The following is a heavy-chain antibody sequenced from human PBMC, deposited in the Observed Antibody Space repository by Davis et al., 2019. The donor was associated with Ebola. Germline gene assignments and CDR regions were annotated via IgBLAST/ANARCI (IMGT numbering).Heavy chain of an antibody. CDR3: ASAMAVAAHHDAFDI. CDR1: GFTFSSYA. D-gene: IGHD6-19*01. J-gene: IGHJ3*02. Sequence: PGGSLRLSCAASGFTFSSYAMSWVRQAPGKGLEWVSAISGSGGSTYYADSVKGRFTISRDNAKNSLYLQMNSLRAEDTAVYYCASAMAVAAHHDAFDIWGQGTMVTVSS. V-gene: IGHV3-23*01. CDR2: ISGSGGST.